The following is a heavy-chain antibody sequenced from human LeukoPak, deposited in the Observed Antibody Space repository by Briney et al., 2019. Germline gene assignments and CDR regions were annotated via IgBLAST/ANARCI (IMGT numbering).Heavy chain of an antibody. D-gene: IGHD6-19*01. J-gene: IGHJ4*02. CDR3: ARVRAVADLYYFDY. CDR1: GFTFSSYA. Sequence: PGRSLRLSCAASGFTFSSYAMHWVRQAPGKGLEWVAVISYDGSNKYYADSVKGRFTISRDNSKNTLYLQMNSLRAEDTAVYYCARVRAVADLYYFDYWGQGTLVTVSS. CDR2: ISYDGSNK. V-gene: IGHV3-30-3*01.